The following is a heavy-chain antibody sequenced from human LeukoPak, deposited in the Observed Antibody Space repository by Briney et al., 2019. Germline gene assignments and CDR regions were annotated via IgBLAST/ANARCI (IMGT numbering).Heavy chain of an antibody. CDR2: IKQDGSEK. V-gene: IGHV3-7*01. J-gene: IGHJ5*02. CDR3: ARDPLGGHNWFDP. Sequence: GGSLRLSCAASGFTFSSYWMSWVRQAPGGGRGWVANIKQDGSEKYYVDSVKGRFTISRDNAKNSLYLQMNSLRAEDTAVYYRARDPLGGHNWFDPWGQGTLVTVSS. D-gene: IGHD3-10*01. CDR1: GFTFSSYW.